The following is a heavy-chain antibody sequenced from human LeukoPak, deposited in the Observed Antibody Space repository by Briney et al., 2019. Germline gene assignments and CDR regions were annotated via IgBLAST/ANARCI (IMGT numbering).Heavy chain of an antibody. D-gene: IGHD3-10*01. Sequence: SQTLSLTCTVSGGSISSGGYYWSWIRQHPGKGLEWIGYIYYSGSTYYNPSLKSRVTISVDTSKNQFSLKLSSVTAADTVVYYCARESITMVRGVISDGMDVWGKGTTVTVSS. J-gene: IGHJ6*04. CDR1: GGSISSGGYY. CDR2: IYYSGST. CDR3: ARESITMVRGVISDGMDV. V-gene: IGHV4-31*03.